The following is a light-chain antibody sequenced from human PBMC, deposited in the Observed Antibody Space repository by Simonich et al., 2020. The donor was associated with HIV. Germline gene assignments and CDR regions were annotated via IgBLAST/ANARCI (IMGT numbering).Light chain of an antibody. CDR2: AAS. J-gene: IGKJ1*01. V-gene: IGKV1-33*01. Sequence: DIQMTQSPSSLSASVGDRVTITCQAGQDISNYLNWYQQKPGKAPKLLIYAASNLEAGVPSRFSGSESGTEFTFTISSLQPEDIATYYWQQYDNLPWTFGQGTKVEIK. CDR3: QQYDNLPWT. CDR1: QDISNY.